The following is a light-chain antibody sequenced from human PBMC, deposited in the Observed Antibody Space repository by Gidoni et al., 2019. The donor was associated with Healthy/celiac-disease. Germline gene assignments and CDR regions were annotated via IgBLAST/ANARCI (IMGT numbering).Light chain of an antibody. J-gene: IGKJ1*01. V-gene: IGKV4-1*01. Sequence: DIVMTQSPDSLAVSLGERATINCKSSQSVLYSSNNKNYLAWYQQHPVQPPKLLIYWASTRESGVPDRFSGSGSGTDFTLTISSLQAEDVAVYYCQQYYSTPRTFGQGTKVEIK. CDR1: QSVLYSSNNKNY. CDR2: WAS. CDR3: QQYYSTPRT.